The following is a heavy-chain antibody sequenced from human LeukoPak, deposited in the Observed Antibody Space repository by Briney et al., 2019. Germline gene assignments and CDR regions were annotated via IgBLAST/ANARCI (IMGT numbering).Heavy chain of an antibody. J-gene: IGHJ5*02. CDR2: IIPVFGTA. CDR1: GGTFNTYA. D-gene: IGHD2-8*01. Sequence: GASVKVPCKASGGTFNTYAINWVRQAPGQGLEWMGGIIPVFGTANYAQKFQGRVTITTDESTSTAYMELSSLRSEDTAGYYCARDQDTNNWFDPWGQGTLVTVSS. CDR3: ARDQDTNNWFDP. V-gene: IGHV1-69*05.